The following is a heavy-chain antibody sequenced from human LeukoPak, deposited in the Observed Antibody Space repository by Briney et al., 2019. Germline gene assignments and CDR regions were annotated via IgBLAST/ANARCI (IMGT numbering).Heavy chain of an antibody. Sequence: GASVNVSCKASVYSFTGYYIHWVRQAPGQGLEWMGWINPNSGATNYAQKFQDRVTMTTDTSISTAYMELRRLTSDDTALYLCARDQNYLDSTPYYGPDSWGQGTLVTVSS. CDR3: ARDQNYLDSTPYYGPDS. CDR1: VYSFTGYY. D-gene: IGHD3-10*01. V-gene: IGHV1-2*02. J-gene: IGHJ4*02. CDR2: INPNSGAT.